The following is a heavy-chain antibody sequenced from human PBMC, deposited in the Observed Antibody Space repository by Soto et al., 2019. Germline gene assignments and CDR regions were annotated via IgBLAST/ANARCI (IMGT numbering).Heavy chain of an antibody. V-gene: IGHV4-4*02. D-gene: IGHD3-9*01. CDR2: IYHLGRT. Sequence: PSETLSLTCTVSGDTISSTRWWSWVRLSPGKGLEWIGEIYHLGRTNYNPSLKSRVTISVDKSNNQFSLTLSSVTAADTAVYYCVRFWPPPYSDALTDYTDAFDYWGQGTLVTVSS. J-gene: IGHJ4*02. CDR3: VRFWPPPYSDALTDYTDAFDY. CDR1: GDTISSTRW.